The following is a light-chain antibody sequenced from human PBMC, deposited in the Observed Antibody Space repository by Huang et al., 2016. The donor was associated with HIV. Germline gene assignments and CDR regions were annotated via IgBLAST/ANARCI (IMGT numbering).Light chain of an antibody. V-gene: IGKV1-6*01. CDR2: AAF. CDR3: LQDYHYPST. CDR1: QDIRND. J-gene: IGKJ2*01. Sequence: AIQMTQSPSSLSASVGDRVTITCRASQDIRNDLAWYQQTPGRVPKLLIYAAFNFQKGVPSRFSGSGSGTDFSLTISDLRPEDFATYYCLQDYHYPSTFGLGTKLELK.